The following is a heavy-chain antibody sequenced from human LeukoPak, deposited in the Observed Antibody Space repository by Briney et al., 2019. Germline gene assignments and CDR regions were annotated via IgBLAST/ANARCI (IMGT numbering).Heavy chain of an antibody. J-gene: IGHJ4*02. Sequence: GGSLRLSCVASGFTPSSYTINWVRQAPGKGLEWVSSISGSSSYIHYADSVEGRFTTSRDNAKNSLYLQMNSLRAEGTAVYYCATSGWGTSYFDFWGQGTLVTVSS. V-gene: IGHV3-21*01. CDR3: ATSGWGTSYFDF. CDR1: GFTPSSYT. CDR2: ISGSSSYI. D-gene: IGHD6-19*01.